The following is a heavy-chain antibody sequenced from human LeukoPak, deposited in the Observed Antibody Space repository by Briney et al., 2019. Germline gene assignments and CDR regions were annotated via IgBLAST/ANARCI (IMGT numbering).Heavy chain of an antibody. D-gene: IGHD3-10*01. V-gene: IGHV3-30*14. CDR3: ARAALWFGELLPFDY. Sequence: PTGGSLRLSCAASGFTFSSYAMHWVRQAPGKGLEWVAVISYDGSNKYYADSVKGRFTISRDNSKNTLYLQMNSLRAEDTAVYYGARAALWFGELLPFDYWGQGTLVTVSS. J-gene: IGHJ4*02. CDR1: GFTFSSYA. CDR2: ISYDGSNK.